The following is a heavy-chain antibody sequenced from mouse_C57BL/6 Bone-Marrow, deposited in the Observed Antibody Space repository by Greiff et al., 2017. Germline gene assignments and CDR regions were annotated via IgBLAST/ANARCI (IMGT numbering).Heavy chain of an antibody. CDR2: IHPNSGST. CDR1: GYTFTSYW. J-gene: IGHJ2*01. V-gene: IGHV1-64*01. CDR3: ASRIYYYGSSYY. Sequence: QVQLQQPGAELVKPGASVKLSCKASGYTFTSYWMHWVKQRPGPGLEWIGMIHPNSGSTNYNEKFKSKATLTVDKSSSTAYMQLSSLTSEDSAVYYCASRIYYYGSSYYWGQGTTLTVSS. D-gene: IGHD1-1*01.